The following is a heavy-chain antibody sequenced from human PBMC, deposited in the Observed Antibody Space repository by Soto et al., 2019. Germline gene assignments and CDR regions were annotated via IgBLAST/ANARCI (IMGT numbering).Heavy chain of an antibody. CDR2: IIPIFGTA. CDR3: ARSYIGITMVRGVMGNFDY. V-gene: IGHV1-69*01. Sequence: QVQLVQSGAEVKKPGSSVKVSCKASGGTFSSYAISWVRQAPGQGLEWMGGIIPIFGTANYAQKFQGRVTITADESTSTAYMELSSLRSEDTAVYYCARSYIGITMVRGVMGNFDYWGQGTLVTVSS. CDR1: GGTFSSYA. J-gene: IGHJ4*02. D-gene: IGHD3-10*01.